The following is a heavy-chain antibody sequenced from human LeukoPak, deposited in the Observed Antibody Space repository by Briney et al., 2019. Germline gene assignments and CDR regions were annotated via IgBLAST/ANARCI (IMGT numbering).Heavy chain of an antibody. CDR1: GFMFRSFE. CDR2: ISSGASTI. D-gene: IGHD6-19*01. Sequence: GGSLRLSCAASGFMFRSFEMYWVRQAPGKGLEWVAYISSGASTIYYADSVKGRFTISRDDAKNSLFLQMNSLRAEETAIYYCALLAVASDFDYWGQGTLVTVSS. V-gene: IGHV3-48*03. CDR3: ALLAVASDFDY. J-gene: IGHJ4*02.